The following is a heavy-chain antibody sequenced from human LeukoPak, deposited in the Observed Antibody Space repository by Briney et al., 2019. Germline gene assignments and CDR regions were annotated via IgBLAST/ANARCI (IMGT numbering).Heavy chain of an antibody. V-gene: IGHV3-21*01. CDR1: GFTFSSYS. J-gene: IGHJ6*03. CDR3: AKEGITMVRGAIPYYYYMDV. D-gene: IGHD3-10*01. CDR2: ISSSSSYI. Sequence: GGSLRLSCAASGFTFSSYSMNWVRQAPGKGLEWVSLISSSSSYIYYADSVKGRFTISRDNSKNTLYLQMNSLRAEDTAVYYCAKEGITMVRGAIPYYYYMDVWGKGTTVTISS.